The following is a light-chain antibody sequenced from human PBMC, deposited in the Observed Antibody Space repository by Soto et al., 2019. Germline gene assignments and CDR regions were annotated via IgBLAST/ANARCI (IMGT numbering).Light chain of an antibody. V-gene: IGKV4-1*01. CDR3: QQYYTTPVT. CDR1: QTVFYGSDNKNY. J-gene: IGKJ3*01. Sequence: DIVMTQSPDSLAVSLGARATITCKSSQTVFYGSDNKNYLSWYQHKPGQPPKLLISWASTRESGVPDRFSGRGSGTDFTPTISSLQAEDVAIYYCQQYYTTPVTFGPGT. CDR2: WAS.